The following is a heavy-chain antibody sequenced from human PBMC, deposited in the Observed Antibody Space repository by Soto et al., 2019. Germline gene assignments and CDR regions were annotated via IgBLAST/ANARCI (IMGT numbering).Heavy chain of an antibody. CDR3: ARDGYCSSNSRWDYYGMDV. V-gene: IGHV3-53*01. CDR1: GFTVSSNY. Sequence: PGGSLRLSCAASGFTVSSNYMSWVRQAPGKGLEWVSVIYSGGSTYYADSVKGRFTISRDNSKNTLYLQMNSLRAEDTAVYYCARDGYCSSNSRWDYYGMDVWGQGTTVTVSS. D-gene: IGHD2-2*01. CDR2: IYSGGST. J-gene: IGHJ6*02.